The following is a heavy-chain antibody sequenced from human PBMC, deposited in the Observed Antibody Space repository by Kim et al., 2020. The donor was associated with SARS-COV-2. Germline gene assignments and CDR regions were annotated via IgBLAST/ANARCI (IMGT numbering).Heavy chain of an antibody. D-gene: IGHD1-26*01. Sequence: TKYAHSVKGRFTISRDNAKNTLYLQMNSLRVDDTAVYYCVRDPYSEYYYWGQGTLVTVSS. V-gene: IGHV3-74*03. CDR2: T. J-gene: IGHJ4*02. CDR3: VRDPYSEYYY.